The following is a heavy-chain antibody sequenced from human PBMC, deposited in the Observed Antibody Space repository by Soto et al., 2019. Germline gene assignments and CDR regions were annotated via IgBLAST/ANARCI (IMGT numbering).Heavy chain of an antibody. Sequence: GESLKISCKGSGYSFTSYWIGWVRQMPGKGLEWMGIIYPGDSDTRYSPSFQGQVTISADKSISTAYLQWSSLKASDTAMYYCARLDIVLVPAAMSRYYYYGMDVWGQGTTVTVS. CDR2: IYPGDSDT. V-gene: IGHV5-51*01. J-gene: IGHJ6*02. CDR3: ARLDIVLVPAAMSRYYYYGMDV. CDR1: GYSFTSYW. D-gene: IGHD2-2*01.